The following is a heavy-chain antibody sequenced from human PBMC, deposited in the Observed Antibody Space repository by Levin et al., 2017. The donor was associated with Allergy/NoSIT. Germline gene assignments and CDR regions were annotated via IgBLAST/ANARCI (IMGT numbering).Heavy chain of an antibody. J-gene: IGHJ3*02. CDR3: SPYYVWGSYRYAFDI. CDR2: IKSQADGGTV. V-gene: IGHV3-15*01. CDR1: GFTFNNAW. Sequence: ESLKISCAASGFTFNNAWMNWVRQAPGKGLEWVGRIKSQADGGTVDIAAPGKGRFSISRDCSKNTLYLHMNSLETEDTAVYYCSPYYVWGSYRYAFDIWGVGTMVTVSS. D-gene: IGHD3-16*02.